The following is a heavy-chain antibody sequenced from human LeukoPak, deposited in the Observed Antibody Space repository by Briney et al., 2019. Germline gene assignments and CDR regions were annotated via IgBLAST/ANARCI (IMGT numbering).Heavy chain of an antibody. J-gene: IGHJ6*02. CDR2: IIPIFGTA. D-gene: IGHD6-25*01. CDR1: GGTFSSYA. CDR3: ARVGGLDYYYGMDV. V-gene: IGHV1-69*13. Sequence: SVKVSCKASGGTFSSYAISWVRQAPGQGLEWMGGIIPIFGTANYAQKFQGRVTITADESASTAYMELSSLRSEDTAVYYCARVGGLDYYYGMDVWGQGTTVTVSS.